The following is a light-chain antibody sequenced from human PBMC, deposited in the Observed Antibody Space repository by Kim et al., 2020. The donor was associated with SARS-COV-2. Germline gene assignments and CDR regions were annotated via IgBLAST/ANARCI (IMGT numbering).Light chain of an antibody. CDR3: QQYNNWPQT. Sequence: EIVMTQSPATLSVSPGERATLSCRASQSVSSNLAWYQQKPGQAPRLLIYGASTRATGIPARFSGSWSGTEFTLTISSLQSEDFAVYYCQQYNNWPQTFGQGTKLEI. J-gene: IGKJ2*01. V-gene: IGKV3-15*01. CDR2: GAS. CDR1: QSVSSN.